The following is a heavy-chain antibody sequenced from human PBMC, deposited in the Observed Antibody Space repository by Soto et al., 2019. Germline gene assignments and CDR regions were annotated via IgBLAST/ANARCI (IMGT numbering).Heavy chain of an antibody. J-gene: IGHJ4*02. CDR3: AKEVAATVSGRLDY. CDR1: GFTFSSYA. V-gene: IGHV3-23*01. CDR2: ISGSGSST. Sequence: EVQLLESGGGLVQPGGSLRLSCAASGFTFSSYAMSWVRQAPGQGLEWVSAISGSGSSTYYADSVKGRFTISRDNSKNTLYLQMNSLRAEDTAVYYCAKEVAATVSGRLDYWGQGTLVTVSS. D-gene: IGHD1-26*01.